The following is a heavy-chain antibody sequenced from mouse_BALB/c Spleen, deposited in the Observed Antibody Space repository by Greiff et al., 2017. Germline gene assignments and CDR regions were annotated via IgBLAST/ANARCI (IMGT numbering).Heavy chain of an antibody. CDR1: GFTFSDYY. Sequence: EVQGVESGGGLVKPGGSLKLSCAASGFTFSDYYMYWVRQTPEKRLEWVATISDGGSYTYYPDSVKGRFTISRDNAKNNLYLQMSILKSEDTAMYYCSGSMGGAYWGQGTLVTVSA. V-gene: IGHV5-4*02. CDR2: ISDGGSYT. J-gene: IGHJ3*01. D-gene: IGHD2-10*02. CDR3: SGSMGGAY.